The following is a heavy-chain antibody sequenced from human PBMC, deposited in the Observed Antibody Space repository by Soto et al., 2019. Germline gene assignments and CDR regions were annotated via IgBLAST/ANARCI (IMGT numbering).Heavy chain of an antibody. D-gene: IGHD3-10*01. Sequence: PGGSLRLSCATSGFVFSNFVLGWVRQAPGKGLEWVSSISGSGGVAFYADSVRGRFTISRDRSENTVSLQMNSLRVEDTAVYYCAKLGLSGTFFHVDYWGQGSRVIVSS. V-gene: IGHV3-23*01. CDR2: ISGSGGVA. CDR3: AKLGLSGTFFHVDY. CDR1: GFVFSNFV. J-gene: IGHJ4*02.